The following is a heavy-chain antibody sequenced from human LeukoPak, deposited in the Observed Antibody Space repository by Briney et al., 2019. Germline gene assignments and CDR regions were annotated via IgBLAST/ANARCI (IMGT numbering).Heavy chain of an antibody. CDR3: AKRPSDYGDYVTYFDY. Sequence: GGSLRLSCAASGFSFISYGMHWVRQAPDKGLEWVGVISDDGRNKKYADSVKGRFTISRDNSKDTLYLQMNSLRDEDTAVYCCAKRPSDYGDYVTYFDYWGQGTLVTVSS. D-gene: IGHD4-17*01. CDR2: ISDDGRNK. J-gene: IGHJ4*02. V-gene: IGHV3-30*18. CDR1: GFSFISYG.